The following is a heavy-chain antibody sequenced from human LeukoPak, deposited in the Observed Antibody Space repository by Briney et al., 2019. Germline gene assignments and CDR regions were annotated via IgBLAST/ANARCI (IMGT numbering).Heavy chain of an antibody. Sequence: PSETLSLTCSVSGDSITGYYWGWIRQPPGKGLEWIGSIYYSGSTYYNPSLKSRVTISVDTSKNQFSLKLSSVTAADTAVYYCARAVLRYFDWDQYYYYMDVWGKGTTVTVSS. CDR2: IYYSGST. CDR3: ARAVLRYFDWDQYYYYMDV. D-gene: IGHD3-9*01. J-gene: IGHJ6*03. V-gene: IGHV4-39*07. CDR1: GDSITGYY.